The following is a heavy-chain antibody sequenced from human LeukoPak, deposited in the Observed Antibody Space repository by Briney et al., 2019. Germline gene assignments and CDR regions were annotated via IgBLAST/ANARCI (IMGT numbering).Heavy chain of an antibody. CDR2: ISGSGDRT. CDR3: AKDHFIVAIGHYYFDS. CDR1: GFTFNDYP. Sequence: GSLRLSCAASGFTFNDYPMIWVSQAPGKGLEWVSTISGSGDRTYYADSVKDRLTISRDNSKNTLYLQMSSLRGEDTAVYYCAKDHFIVAIGHYYFDSWGQGALVTVSS. V-gene: IGHV3-23*01. J-gene: IGHJ4*02. D-gene: IGHD3-22*01.